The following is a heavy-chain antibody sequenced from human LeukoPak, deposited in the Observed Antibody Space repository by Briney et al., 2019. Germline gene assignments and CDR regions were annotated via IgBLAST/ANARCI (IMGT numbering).Heavy chain of an antibody. J-gene: IGHJ4*02. Sequence: GGSLRLSCAASGFTFSSYWMSWVRQAPGKGLEWVANIKQDGSEKYYVDSVKGRFTISRDNAKNSLYLQMNSLRAEDTAVYYCAREFGYYYGSGTDRGEFDYWGQGTLVTVSS. CDR1: GFTFSSYW. CDR3: AREFGYYYGSGTDRGEFDY. CDR2: IKQDGSEK. D-gene: IGHD3-10*01. V-gene: IGHV3-7*01.